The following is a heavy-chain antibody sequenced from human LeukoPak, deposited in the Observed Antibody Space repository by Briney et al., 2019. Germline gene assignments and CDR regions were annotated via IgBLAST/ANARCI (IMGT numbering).Heavy chain of an antibody. V-gene: IGHV4-31*02. CDR3: ARGKYYDFWSGYFAAGPYGMDV. D-gene: IGHD3-3*01. CDR2: IYYSGST. Sequence: LRLSCAASGFTFRSYAMHWVRQHPGKGLEWIGYIYYSGSTYYNPSLKSRVTISVDTSKNQFSLKLSSVTAADTAVYYCARGKYYDFWSGYFAAGPYGMDVWGQGTTVTVSS. J-gene: IGHJ6*02. CDR1: GFTFRSYAMH.